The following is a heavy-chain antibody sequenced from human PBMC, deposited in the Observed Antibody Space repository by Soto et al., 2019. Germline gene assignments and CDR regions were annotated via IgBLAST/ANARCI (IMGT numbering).Heavy chain of an antibody. Sequence: SETLSLTCTVSGGSISSGDYYWSWIRQPPGKGLEWIGYIYYSGSTYYNPSLKSRVTISVDTSKNQFSLKLSSVTPADTAVYYCARDLGGYDYAFDIWGQGTMVTVSS. CDR2: IYYSGST. D-gene: IGHD5-12*01. CDR3: ARDLGGYDYAFDI. J-gene: IGHJ3*02. V-gene: IGHV4-30-4*02. CDR1: GGSISSGDYY.